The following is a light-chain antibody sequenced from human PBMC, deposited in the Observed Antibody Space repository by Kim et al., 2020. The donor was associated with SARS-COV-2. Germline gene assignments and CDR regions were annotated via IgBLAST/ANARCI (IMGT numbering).Light chain of an antibody. CDR2: KAS. CDR1: QSINKY. Sequence: ASVEDRVTITCRASQSINKYLAWYQQKPGKAPKILIYKASTLEIGVPSRFSGSGSGTEFTLTIDSLQPDDCATYYCQHYGTSLRTFGQGTKVDIK. J-gene: IGKJ1*01. CDR3: QHYGTSLRT. V-gene: IGKV1-5*03.